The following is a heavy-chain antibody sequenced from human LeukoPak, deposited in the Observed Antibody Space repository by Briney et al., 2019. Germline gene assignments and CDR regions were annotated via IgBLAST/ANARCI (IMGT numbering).Heavy chain of an antibody. CDR2: IIPILGIA. D-gene: IGHD3-3*01. J-gene: IGHJ4*02. Sequence: SVKVSCKASGGTFSSYTISWVRQAPGQGLGWMGRIIPILGIANYAQKFQGRVTITADKSTSTAYMALSSLRSEDTAVYYCARDREANYDFWSGYITYFDYWGQGTLVTVSS. CDR3: ARDREANYDFWSGYITYFDY. V-gene: IGHV1-69*04. CDR1: GGTFSSYT.